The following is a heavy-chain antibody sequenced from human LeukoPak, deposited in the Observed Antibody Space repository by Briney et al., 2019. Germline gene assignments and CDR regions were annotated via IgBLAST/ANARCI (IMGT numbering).Heavy chain of an antibody. CDR1: GYTFTSYA. Sequence: ASVKVSCKASGYTFTSYAMHWVRQAPGQRLEWMGWINAGNGNTKYSQKFQGRVTITRDTSASTAYMELSSLRFEDTAVYYCARVSGQQLVQKYFQHWGQGTLVTVSS. J-gene: IGHJ1*01. CDR2: INAGNGNT. V-gene: IGHV1-3*01. CDR3: ARVSGQQLVQKYFQH. D-gene: IGHD6-13*01.